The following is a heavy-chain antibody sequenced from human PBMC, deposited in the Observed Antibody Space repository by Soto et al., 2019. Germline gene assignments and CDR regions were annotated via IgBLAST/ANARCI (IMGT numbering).Heavy chain of an antibody. CDR2: IYYSGST. CDR3: ARTIYYYDSSGPHYYFDY. D-gene: IGHD3-22*01. V-gene: IGHV4-59*08. CDR1: GGSISSYY. Sequence: PSETLSLTCTVSGGSISSYYWSWIRQPPGKGLEWIGYIYYSGSTNYNPSLKSRVTISVDTSKSQFSVKLSSVTAADTAVYYCARTIYYYDSSGPHYYFDYWGQGTLVTVSS. J-gene: IGHJ4*02.